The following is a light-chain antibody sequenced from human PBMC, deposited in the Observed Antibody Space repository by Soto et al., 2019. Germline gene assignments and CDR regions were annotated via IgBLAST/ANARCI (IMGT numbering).Light chain of an antibody. CDR3: YSYAGTYAV. CDR1: SSDVGGYNY. J-gene: IGLJ2*01. CDR2: DVT. Sequence: QSALTQPASVSGSPGQSITISCTGTSSDVGGYNYVSWYQQHPGKAPKVMIHDVTKRPSGVPDRFSGSKSGNTASLTISGLQAEDEADYYCYSYAGTYAVFGGGTKLTVL. V-gene: IGLV2-11*01.